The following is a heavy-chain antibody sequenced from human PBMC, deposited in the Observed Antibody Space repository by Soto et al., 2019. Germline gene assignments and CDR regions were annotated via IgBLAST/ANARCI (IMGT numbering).Heavy chain of an antibody. CDR1: GFTFSDYY. CDR3: TRSAYMDV. D-gene: IGHD3-3*01. V-gene: IGHV3-11*04. Sequence: GSLRLSCAASGFTFSDYYMSWIRQAPGKGLEWVSYISSSGSSTIYYADSVKGRFTISRDNAKNSLYLQMDSLRAEDTAVYYATRSAYMDVWGTGTTVTVSS. CDR2: ISSSGSSTI. J-gene: IGHJ6*03.